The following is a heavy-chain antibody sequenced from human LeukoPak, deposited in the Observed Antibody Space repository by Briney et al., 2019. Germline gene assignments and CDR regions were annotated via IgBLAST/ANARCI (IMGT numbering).Heavy chain of an antibody. CDR1: GYTFTGYY. J-gene: IGHJ6*03. V-gene: IGHV1-2*02. Sequence: ASVKVSCKASGYTFTGYYMHWVRQAPGQGLEWMGWINPNSGGTNYAQKFQGRVTMTRDTSISTAYMELSRLRSDDTAVYYCAREYYDILTGYYRYYYYYMDVWGKGTTVTVSS. CDR3: AREYYDILTGYYRYYYYYMDV. CDR2: INPNSGGT. D-gene: IGHD3-9*01.